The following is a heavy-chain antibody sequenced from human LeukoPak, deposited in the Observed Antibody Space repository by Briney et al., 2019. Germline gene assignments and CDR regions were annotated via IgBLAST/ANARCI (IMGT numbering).Heavy chain of an antibody. V-gene: IGHV4-39*07. D-gene: IGHD4-11*01. CDR3: ATTLNYYYMDV. J-gene: IGHJ6*03. Sequence: SETLSLTCTVSGGSISSRTYYWSWIRQPPGKGLEWIGEINHSGSTNYNPSLKSRVTISVDTSKNQFSLKLRSVTAADTAVYYCATTLNYYYMDVWGKGTTVTVSS. CDR2: INHSGST. CDR1: GGSISSRTYY.